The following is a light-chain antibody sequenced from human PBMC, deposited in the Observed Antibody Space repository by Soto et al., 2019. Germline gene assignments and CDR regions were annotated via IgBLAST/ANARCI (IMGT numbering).Light chain of an antibody. J-gene: IGKJ2*01. CDR1: QSVSSN. CDR3: QQYNNWPLYY. Sequence: IVMTQSPATLSVSPGARATLSFRASQSVSSNLAWYQQKPGQAPRLLIYGASTRSTGIPARFSGSGSGIECSLTISSLQSEDFAVYYCQQYNNWPLYYFGQGTKLEIK. V-gene: IGKV3-15*01. CDR2: GAS.